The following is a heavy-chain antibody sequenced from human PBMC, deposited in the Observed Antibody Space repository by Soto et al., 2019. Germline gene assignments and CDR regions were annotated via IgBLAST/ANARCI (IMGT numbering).Heavy chain of an antibody. V-gene: IGHV1-8*01. Sequence: QVQLVQSGAEVKKPGASVKVSCKASGYTFTSYDINWVRQATGQGLEWMGWMNPNSGNTGYAQKFQGRVTMTRNTSRSTAYMELSSLRSEDTAVYYCARERSVAGTGWFDPWGQGTLVTVSS. CDR3: ARERSVAGTGWFDP. D-gene: IGHD6-13*01. J-gene: IGHJ5*02. CDR2: MNPNSGNT. CDR1: GYTFTSYD.